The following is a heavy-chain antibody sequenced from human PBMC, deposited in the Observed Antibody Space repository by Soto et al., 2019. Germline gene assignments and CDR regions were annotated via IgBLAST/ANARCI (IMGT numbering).Heavy chain of an antibody. CDR1: GFTVSSNS. CDR2: LYTGGST. D-gene: IGHD5-18*01. Sequence: EVQLVESGGGLVQPGGSLRLSCAASGFTVSSNSMTWVRQAPGKGLEWVSFLYTGGSTYYSDSVKGRLTISRDNSKNTLYLQMSSLRAEDTAVYYCARDWSYGAFGYWGQGTLVTVSS. CDR3: ARDWSYGAFGY. J-gene: IGHJ4*02. V-gene: IGHV3-66*01.